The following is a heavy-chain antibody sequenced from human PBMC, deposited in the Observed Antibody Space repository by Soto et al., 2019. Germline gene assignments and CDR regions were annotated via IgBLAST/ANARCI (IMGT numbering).Heavy chain of an antibody. CDR1: GFTFSGYS. D-gene: IGHD1-26*01. CDR2: ISSGSKTI. Sequence: EVQLVESGGGLVQWGGSLRLSCAASGFTFSGYSVNWVRQAPGKGLEWVSYISSGSKTIYYADSVKCRFTVSRDNARNSQYLQMSSLRDEDTAVYYCAREDILGARSFDYWGQGTLVTVSS. CDR3: AREDILGARSFDY. V-gene: IGHV3-48*02. J-gene: IGHJ4*02.